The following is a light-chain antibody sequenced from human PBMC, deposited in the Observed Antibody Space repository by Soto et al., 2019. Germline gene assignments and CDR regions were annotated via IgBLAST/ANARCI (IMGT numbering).Light chain of an antibody. Sequence: DIQMTQSPSSLSASVEDRVIITCRASQSISNHLNWYPQKPGKAPKLLIFAASSLQSGVPSRFSGSRAGPEFTLTISSLQPEDFETYYCQQSYSSPPTFGQGTKVDIK. V-gene: IGKV1-39*01. CDR3: QQSYSSPPT. CDR1: QSISNH. CDR2: AAS. J-gene: IGKJ1*01.